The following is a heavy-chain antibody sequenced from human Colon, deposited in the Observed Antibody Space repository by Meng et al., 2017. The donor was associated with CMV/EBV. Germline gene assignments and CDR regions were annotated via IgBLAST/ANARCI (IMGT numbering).Heavy chain of an antibody. V-gene: IGHV4-59*02. CDR2: IYYIGDA. D-gene: IGHD2-15*01. CDR1: GGSVSNYF. CDR3: ARSRDIVIVVATQAVFDI. Sequence: GSLRLSCSVSGGSVSNYFWSWVRQSPGRGLEWIGYIYYIGDATYNPSLKSRVTMSIDTSKNQFSLKLTSVTAADTAVYYCARSRDIVIVVATQAVFDIWGQGTMVTVSS. J-gene: IGHJ3*02.